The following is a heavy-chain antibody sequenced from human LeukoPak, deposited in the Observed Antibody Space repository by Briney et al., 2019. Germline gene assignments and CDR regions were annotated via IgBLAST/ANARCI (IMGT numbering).Heavy chain of an antibody. D-gene: IGHD2/OR15-2a*01. J-gene: IGHJ4*02. CDR2: TYYRSKWNN. CDR1: GDSVSGNSAVA. Sequence: SQTLSLTCAISGDSVSGNSAVAWNWLRQSPSRGLEWLGRTYYRSKWNNDYAVSVKIRITIKPDTSKNQFSLHLNSVTPEDTAVYYCARGRNSGFDYWGQGTLVTVSS. V-gene: IGHV6-1*01. CDR3: ARGRNSGFDY.